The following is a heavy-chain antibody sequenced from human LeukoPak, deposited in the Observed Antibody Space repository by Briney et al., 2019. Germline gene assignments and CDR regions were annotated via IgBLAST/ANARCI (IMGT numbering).Heavy chain of an antibody. CDR3: ARDYIVVVPAAMAPTLDYYYYGMDV. V-gene: IGHV3-11*01. Sequence: PGGSLRLSCAASGFTFSDYYVSWIRQAPGKGLEWVSYISSSGSTIYYADSVKGRFTISRDNAKNSLYLQMNSLRAEDTAVYYCARDYIVVVPAAMAPTLDYYYYGMDVWGQGTTVTVSS. D-gene: IGHD2-2*01. J-gene: IGHJ6*02. CDR2: ISSSGSTI. CDR1: GFTFSDYY.